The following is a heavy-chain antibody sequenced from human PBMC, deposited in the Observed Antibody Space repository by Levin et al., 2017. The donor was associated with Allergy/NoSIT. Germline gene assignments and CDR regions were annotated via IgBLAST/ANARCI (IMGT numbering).Heavy chain of an antibody. Sequence: SETLSLTCAVYGGSLSGYYWSWIRQPPGKGLEWIGEINHSGSTTYNPSLKSRVTMSVDTSKNQFSLRLSSVTAADTAVYYCASYLYGGLDYWGRGTLVTVSS. CDR1: GGSLSGYY. CDR3: ASYLYGGLDY. V-gene: IGHV4-34*01. D-gene: IGHD3-16*01. J-gene: IGHJ4*02. CDR2: INHSGST.